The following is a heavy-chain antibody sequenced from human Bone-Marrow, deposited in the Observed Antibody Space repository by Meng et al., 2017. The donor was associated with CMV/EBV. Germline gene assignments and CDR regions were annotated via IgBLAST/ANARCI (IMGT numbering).Heavy chain of an antibody. CDR3: ARLVGVYGDYHFDY. CDR1: GDSVSSNRGA. D-gene: IGHD4-17*01. V-gene: IGHV6-1*01. Sequence: SQTLSLTCAISGDSVSSNRGAWNWIRQSPSRGLEWLGRTYYRSKWYNDYAVSVKSRITINPDTSKHQVSLKLSSVTAADTAVYYCARLVGVYGDYHFDYWGQGTLVTVSS. CDR2: TYYRSKWYN. J-gene: IGHJ4*02.